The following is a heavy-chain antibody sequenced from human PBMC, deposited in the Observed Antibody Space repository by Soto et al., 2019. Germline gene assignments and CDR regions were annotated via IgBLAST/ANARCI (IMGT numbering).Heavy chain of an antibody. CDR1: GFTFSSYA. V-gene: IGHV3-23*01. D-gene: IGHD6-25*01. CDR3: AKFFAERGGSSGGPWSFHG. Sequence: GESLKISCAASGFTFSSYAMSWVRQAPEKGLEWVSAISGSGSTTYYAGSVRGRFTISRDNSKNTLFLQMNSLRAEDTAVDYCAKFFAERGGSSGGPWSFHGWGQETRFTAPS. J-gene: IGHJ4*02. CDR2: ISGSGSTT.